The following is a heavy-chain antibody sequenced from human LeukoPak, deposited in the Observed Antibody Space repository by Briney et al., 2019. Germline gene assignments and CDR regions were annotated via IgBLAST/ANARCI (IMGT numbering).Heavy chain of an antibody. CDR3: ALSLVRGVTDAFDV. CDR2: ISGYNGDP. D-gene: IGHD3-10*01. V-gene: IGHV1-18*01. J-gene: IGHJ3*01. CDR1: GNIFSTYA. Sequence: ASVKVSCKTSGNIFSTYAINWVRQAPGQGLEWMGWISGYNGDPEYAQKFQGRVTMTRETSTSTDYMELRSLRSDDTAVYYCALSLVRGVTDAFDVWGQGTMVTVSS.